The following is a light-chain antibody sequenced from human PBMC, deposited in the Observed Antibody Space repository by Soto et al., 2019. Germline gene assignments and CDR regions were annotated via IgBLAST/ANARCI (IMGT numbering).Light chain of an antibody. CDR1: QDIRTY. V-gene: IGKV1-39*01. CDR2: AAS. J-gene: IGKJ5*01. CDR3: QQSFSTLLIT. Sequence: IQMTQSPSSLSASVGDGVTITCRASQDIRTYLNWYQQKPGKPPKLLISAASSLQSGVPSRFSARGSGTDFTLTISTLQPEDFATYYCQQSFSTLLITFGQGTRLEVK.